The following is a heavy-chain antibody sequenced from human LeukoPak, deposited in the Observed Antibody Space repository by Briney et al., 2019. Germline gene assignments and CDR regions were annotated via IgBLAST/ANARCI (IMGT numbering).Heavy chain of an antibody. CDR1: GGSISSDY. V-gene: IGHV4-4*07. CDR2: IYTSGST. J-gene: IGHJ5*02. Sequence: PSETLSLTCTVSGGSISSDYWSWIRQPAGKGLEWIGRIYTSGSTNYNPSLKSRVTMSVDTSKTQFSLRLGSVTAADTAVYYCARGGLDCSGGSCYSENWFDPWGQGTLVTVSS. CDR3: ARGGLDCSGGSCYSENWFDP. D-gene: IGHD2-15*01.